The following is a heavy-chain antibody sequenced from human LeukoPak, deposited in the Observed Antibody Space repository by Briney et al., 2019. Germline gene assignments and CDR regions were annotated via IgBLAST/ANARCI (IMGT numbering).Heavy chain of an antibody. CDR3: ASWGIAAAANWFDP. CDR1: GGSFIGYY. J-gene: IGHJ5*02. D-gene: IGHD6-13*01. Sequence: SETLSLTCAVYGGSFIGYYWSWLRQPPGKGLEWIGEINHSGSTNYNPSLKSRVTISVDTSKNQFSMKLSSVTAADTAVYFCASWGIAAAANWFDPWGQGTLVTVSS. V-gene: IGHV4-34*01. CDR2: INHSGST.